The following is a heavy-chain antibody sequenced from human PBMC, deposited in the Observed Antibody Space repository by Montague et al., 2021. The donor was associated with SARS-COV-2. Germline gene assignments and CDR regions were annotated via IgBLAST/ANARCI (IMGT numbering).Heavy chain of an antibody. Sequence: CAISGDSVVGLRRRSEEHTSELQSHLEFVCRPQHKKKRKSDYARSVKSRIAINPDTSKNQFSLQLSSVTPEDTALYYCVRGIEAAGSYDYWGQGTLVTVSS. J-gene: IGHJ4*02. CDR1: GDSVVGLRRR. CDR2: PQHKKKRKS. D-gene: IGHD6-13*01. CDR3: VRGIEAAGSYDY. V-gene: IGHV6-1*01.